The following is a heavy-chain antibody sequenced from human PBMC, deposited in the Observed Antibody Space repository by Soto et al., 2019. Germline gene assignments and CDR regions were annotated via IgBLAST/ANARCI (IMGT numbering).Heavy chain of an antibody. CDR2: MNPNSGNT. CDR3: YSYDYIWGSYPAHAFDI. V-gene: IGHV1-8*01. CDR1: GYTFTSYD. D-gene: IGHD3-16*02. Sequence: ASVKVSCKASGYTFTSYDINWVRQATGQGLEWMGWMNPNSGNTGYAQKFQGRVTMTRNTSISTAYMELSSLRSEDTAVYYCYSYDYIWGSYPAHAFDIWGQGTMVTVSS. J-gene: IGHJ3*02.